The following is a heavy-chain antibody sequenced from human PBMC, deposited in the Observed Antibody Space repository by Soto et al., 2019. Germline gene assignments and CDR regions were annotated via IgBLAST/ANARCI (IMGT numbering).Heavy chain of an antibody. CDR1: GYTFTSYY. D-gene: IGHD6-19*01. CDR2: INPSGGST. Sequence: ASVKVSCKASGYTFTSYYMHWVRQAPGQGLEWMGIINPSGGSTSYAQKFQGRVTMTRDTSTSTVYMELSSLRSEDTAVYYCARSGGYSSGWYGGSDYWGQGTLVNVSS. V-gene: IGHV1-46*01. CDR3: ARSGGYSSGWYGGSDY. J-gene: IGHJ4*02.